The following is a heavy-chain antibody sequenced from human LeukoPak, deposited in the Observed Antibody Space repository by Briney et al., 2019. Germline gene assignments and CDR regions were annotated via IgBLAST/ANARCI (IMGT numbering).Heavy chain of an antibody. V-gene: IGHV3-9*01. CDR2: ISWNSGSI. CDR3: AKDLREIGAGLDY. D-gene: IGHD1-26*01. Sequence: GGSLRLSCAASGFTFDDYAMHWVRQAPGKGLEWVSGISWNSGSIGYADSVKGRFTISRDNAKNSLYLQMNSLRAEDTALYYCAKDLREIGAGLDYWGQGTLVTVSS. J-gene: IGHJ4*02. CDR1: GFTFDDYA.